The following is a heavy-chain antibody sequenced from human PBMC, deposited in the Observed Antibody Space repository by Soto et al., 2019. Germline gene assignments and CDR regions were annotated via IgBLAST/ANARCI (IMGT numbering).Heavy chain of an antibody. CDR2: ISPYKGHT. CDR3: ARYDHADYLRLTDY. Sequence: QVQLVQSGAEVKKPGASVRVSCKASGYTFTSYGITWVRQAPGQGLEWMGWISPYKGHTNYAQKFQGRVTMTSDTSTSTAYMELTSLRSDDTAVFYCARYDHADYLRLTDYWGQGTLVTVSS. J-gene: IGHJ4*02. V-gene: IGHV1-18*04. D-gene: IGHD4-17*01. CDR1: GYTFTSYG.